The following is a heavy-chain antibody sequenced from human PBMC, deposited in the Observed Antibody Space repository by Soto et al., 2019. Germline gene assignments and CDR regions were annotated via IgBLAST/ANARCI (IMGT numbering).Heavy chain of an antibody. V-gene: IGHV1-18*01. CDR3: AREILAPNGDYNWFDP. CDR2: ISAYNGNT. CDR1: GYTFTSYG. Sequence: ASVKVSCKASGYTFTSYGISWVRQAPGQGLEWMGWISAYNGNTNYAQKLQGRVTMTTDTSTSTAYMELRSLRSDDTAVYYCAREILAPNGDYNWFDPWGQGTLVTVSS. D-gene: IGHD2-21*01. J-gene: IGHJ5*02.